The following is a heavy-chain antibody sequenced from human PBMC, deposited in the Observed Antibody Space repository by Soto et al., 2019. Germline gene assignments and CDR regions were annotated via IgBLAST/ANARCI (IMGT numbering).Heavy chain of an antibody. CDR3: ARVIVVVGDYYYYGMDV. Sequence: PGGSLRLSCAASGFTFSSYAMHWVRQAPGKGLEWVAVISYDGSNKYYADSVKGRFTISRDNSKNTLYLQMNSLRAEDTAVYYCARVIVVVGDYYYYGMDVWGQGTTVTVSS. CDR1: GFTFSSYA. V-gene: IGHV3-30-3*01. CDR2: ISYDGSNK. D-gene: IGHD3-22*01. J-gene: IGHJ6*02.